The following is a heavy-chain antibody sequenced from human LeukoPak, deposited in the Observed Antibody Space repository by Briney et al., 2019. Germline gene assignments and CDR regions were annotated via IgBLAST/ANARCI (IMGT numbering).Heavy chain of an antibody. D-gene: IGHD3-16*01. Sequence: PGGSLRLSCAASGFTFTGYWMSWVRQAPGKGLEWVANLSQDGTKKYYVDSVKGRFTISRDNAKNSLFLQMDSLRPEDTAVYYCARDRGTQSDYWGQGTLVTVSS. V-gene: IGHV3-7*01. CDR3: ARDRGTQSDY. CDR1: GFTFTGYW. J-gene: IGHJ4*02. CDR2: LSQDGTKK.